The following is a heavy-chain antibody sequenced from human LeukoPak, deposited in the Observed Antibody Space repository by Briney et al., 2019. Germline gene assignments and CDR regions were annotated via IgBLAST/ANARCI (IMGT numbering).Heavy chain of an antibody. CDR1: GGSFSGYY. CDR3: ARDRIAVADTGSWFDP. D-gene: IGHD6-19*01. CDR2: INHSGST. Sequence: SETLSLTCAVYGGSFSGYYWSWIRQPPGKGLEWIGEINHSGSTNYNPSLKSRVTISVDTSKNQFSLKLSSVTAADTAVYYCARDRIAVADTGSWFDPWGQGTLVTVSS. J-gene: IGHJ5*02. V-gene: IGHV4-34*01.